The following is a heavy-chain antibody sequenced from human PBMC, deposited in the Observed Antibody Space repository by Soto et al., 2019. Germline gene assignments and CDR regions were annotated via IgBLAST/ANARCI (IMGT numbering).Heavy chain of an antibody. D-gene: IGHD1-1*01. Sequence: GGSLRLSCAASGFTFSSYGMHWVRQAPGKGLEWVAVIWYDGSNKYYADSVKGRFTISRDNSKNTLYLQMNSLRAEDTAVYYYARASSTGTKVDYFDYWGQGTLVTVSS. CDR1: GFTFSSYG. CDR3: ARASSTGTKVDYFDY. J-gene: IGHJ4*02. V-gene: IGHV3-33*01. CDR2: IWYDGSNK.